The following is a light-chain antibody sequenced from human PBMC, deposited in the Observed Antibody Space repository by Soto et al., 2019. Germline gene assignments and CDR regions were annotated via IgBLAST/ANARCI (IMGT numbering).Light chain of an antibody. J-gene: IGLJ1*01. Sequence: QPALTQPASVSGSPGQSITISCTGTSSDVGGYNYVSWYQQHPGKAPKLMIYEVNYRPSGVSNRFSGSKSGNTASLTISGLQAEDEADYYCSSYTSSSTGVFGTGTKVTVL. CDR2: EVN. CDR1: SSDVGGYNY. V-gene: IGLV2-14*01. CDR3: SSYTSSSTGV.